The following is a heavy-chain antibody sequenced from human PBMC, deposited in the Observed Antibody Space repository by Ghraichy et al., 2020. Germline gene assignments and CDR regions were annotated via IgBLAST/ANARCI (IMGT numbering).Heavy chain of an antibody. Sequence: SETLSLTCTVSGGSISSYYWSWIRQPPGKGLEWIGYIYYSGSTNYNPSLKSRVTISVDTSKNQFSLKLSSVTAADTAVYYCARAQYGSYYYMDVWGKGTTVTVSS. J-gene: IGHJ6*03. CDR2: IYYSGST. V-gene: IGHV4-59*01. D-gene: IGHD2-8*01. CDR1: GGSISSYY. CDR3: ARAQYGSYYYMDV.